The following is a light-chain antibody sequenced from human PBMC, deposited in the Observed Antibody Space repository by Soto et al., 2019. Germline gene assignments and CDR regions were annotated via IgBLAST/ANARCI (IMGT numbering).Light chain of an antibody. CDR3: QSYDTSLTTYV. Sequence: QSVLPQPPSVSGAPGQRVTISCSGSSSNIGTDNDVHWYQQLPGTAPKLLIYRNNNRPSGVPDRFSGSKSGTSASVAITGRQAEDEAVYYCQSYDTSLTTYVFGTGTKVTV. CDR2: RNN. J-gene: IGLJ1*01. V-gene: IGLV1-40*01. CDR1: SSNIGTDND.